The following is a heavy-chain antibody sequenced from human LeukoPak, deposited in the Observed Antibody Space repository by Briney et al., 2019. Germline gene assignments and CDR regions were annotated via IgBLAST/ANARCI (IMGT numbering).Heavy chain of an antibody. Sequence: SVKVSCKASGFTFTSSAVQWVRQARGQRLEWIAWIVGGSGNTNYAQKFQERVTITRDMSTSTAYMELSSLRSEDTAVYYCAASPDYYDSSGYSYYFDYWGQGTLVTVSS. CDR2: IVGGSGNT. CDR3: AASPDYYDSSGYSYYFDY. D-gene: IGHD3-22*01. CDR1: GFTFTSSA. V-gene: IGHV1-58*01. J-gene: IGHJ4*02.